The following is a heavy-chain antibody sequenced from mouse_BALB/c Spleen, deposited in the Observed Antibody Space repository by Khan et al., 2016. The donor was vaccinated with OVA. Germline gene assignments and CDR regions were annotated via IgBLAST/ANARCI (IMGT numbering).Heavy chain of an antibody. Sequence: QVQLKQSGPGLVAPSQSLSITCIVSGFSLTSYGVNWVRQPPGKGLEWLGVIWGDGSTNYHSTLKSRLIISKDNSKRQVFLTLNSLQTDDTATYYCAKFTPDYYSMDYWGQGTSVTVSS. D-gene: IGHD1-1*01. CDR1: GFSLTSYG. J-gene: IGHJ4*01. CDR2: IWGDGST. V-gene: IGHV2-3*01. CDR3: AKFTPDYYSMDY.